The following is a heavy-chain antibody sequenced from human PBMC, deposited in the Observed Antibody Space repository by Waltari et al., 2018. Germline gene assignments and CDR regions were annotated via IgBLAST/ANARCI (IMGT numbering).Heavy chain of an antibody. V-gene: IGHV3-23*04. D-gene: IGHD1-7*01. Sequence: EVQLVESGGGLVQPGGSLRLSCAASGFTFSSYAMSWVRQAPGKGLEWVSAISGSGGSTYYADSVKGRFTISRDNSRTTLYLQMNSLRAEDTAVYYCAKDNWNSPYYFDYWGQGTLVTVSS. J-gene: IGHJ4*02. CDR2: ISGSGGST. CDR1: GFTFSSYA. CDR3: AKDNWNSPYYFDY.